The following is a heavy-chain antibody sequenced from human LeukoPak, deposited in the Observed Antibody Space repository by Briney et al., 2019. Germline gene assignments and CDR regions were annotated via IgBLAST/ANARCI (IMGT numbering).Heavy chain of an antibody. D-gene: IGHD2-2*01. Sequence: GASVKVSCKASGYTFTSYGISWVRQAPGQGLEWMGWISAYNGNTNYAQKLQGRVTMTTDTSTSTAYMELRSLRSDDTAVYYCARAEMLYCSSTSCLRRWFDPWGQGTLVTVSS. J-gene: IGHJ5*02. V-gene: IGHV1-18*01. CDR1: GYTFTSYG. CDR2: ISAYNGNT. CDR3: ARAEMLYCSSTSCLRRWFDP.